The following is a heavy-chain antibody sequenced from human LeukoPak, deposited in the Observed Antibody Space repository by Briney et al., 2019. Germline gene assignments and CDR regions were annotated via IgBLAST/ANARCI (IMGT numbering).Heavy chain of an antibody. J-gene: IGHJ4*02. D-gene: IGHD4-17*01. CDR3: ANRNYGDTDY. V-gene: IGHV3-23*01. Sequence: GGSLRLSCEGSGFTFSSYAMSWVRQAPGKGLEWVSAISGSGGNTYYADSVKGRFSISRDNSKNTLYLQMNSLRAEDTAIYYCANRNYGDTDYWGQGALVTVSS. CDR2: ISGSGGNT. CDR1: GFTFSSYA.